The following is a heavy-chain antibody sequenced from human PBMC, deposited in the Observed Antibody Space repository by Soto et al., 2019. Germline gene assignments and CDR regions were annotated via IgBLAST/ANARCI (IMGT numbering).Heavy chain of an antibody. Sequence: ASVKVSCKASGYTFTSYGISWVRQAPGQGLEWMGWISAYNGNTNYAQKLQGRVTMTADTSTSTAYMELRSLRSDDTAVYYCARDSYYDMGSGYPPNYGMDFCGQGSTVTVYS. V-gene: IGHV1-18*01. J-gene: IGHJ6*02. CDR2: ISAYNGNT. D-gene: IGHD3-3*01. CDR3: ARDSYYDMGSGYPPNYGMDF. CDR1: GYTFTSYG.